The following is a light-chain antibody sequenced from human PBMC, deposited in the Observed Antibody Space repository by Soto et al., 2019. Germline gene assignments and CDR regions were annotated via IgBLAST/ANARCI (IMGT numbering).Light chain of an antibody. J-gene: IGLJ3*02. CDR1: SGSVSTSYY. V-gene: IGLV8-61*01. CDR3: VLYMGGGVLV. Sequence: QAVVTQEPTFSVSPGGTVTLTCGLSSGSVSTSYYPCWFRQTPGQAPRTVIYSTNTRSSGVPDRFSGSIVGNKAALTITGAQTDDESDYYCVLYMGGGVLVFGGGTKVTVL. CDR2: STN.